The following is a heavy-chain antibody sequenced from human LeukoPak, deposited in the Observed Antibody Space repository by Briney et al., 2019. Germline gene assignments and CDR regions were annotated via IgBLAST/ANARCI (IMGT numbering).Heavy chain of an antibody. V-gene: IGHV3-73*01. CDR1: GFAFTGLY. Sequence: RGSLRLSSAASGFAFTGLYVHWVRQASGRGLEWGGLIRSERSGYTTLYAASVKGRFTISRYDSKNTAYLQMKSLKTEDTALYSCTVDSGTYNWFDPWGQGTLVTVSS. CDR2: IRSERSGYTT. D-gene: IGHD1-26*01. CDR3: TVDSGTYNWFDP. J-gene: IGHJ5*02.